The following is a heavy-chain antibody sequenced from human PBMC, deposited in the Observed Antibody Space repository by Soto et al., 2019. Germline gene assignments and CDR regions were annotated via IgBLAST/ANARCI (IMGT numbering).Heavy chain of an antibody. CDR1: GGSISSGGYS. Sequence: ASETLSLTCAVSGGSISSGGYSWSWIRQPPGKGLEWIGYIYHSGSTYYNPSLKSRVTISVDRSKNQFSLKLSSVTAADTAVYYCARRQSGYCDYWGQGTLVTVSS. CDR3: ARRQSGYCDY. J-gene: IGHJ4*02. V-gene: IGHV4-30-2*01. D-gene: IGHD3-3*01. CDR2: IYHSGST.